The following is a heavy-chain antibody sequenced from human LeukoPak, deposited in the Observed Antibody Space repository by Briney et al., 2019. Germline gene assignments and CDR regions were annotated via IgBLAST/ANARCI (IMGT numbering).Heavy chain of an antibody. CDR2: IRYDGNNK. Sequence: GGSLRLSCAASGFTFSSYGIHWVRQAPGKGLEWVAFIRYDGNNKYYADSVKGRFTISRDNSKNTLYLQMNSLRAEDTAVYYCASDTFSGFPYYMDVWGKGTTVTASS. CDR3: ASDTFSGFPYYMDV. D-gene: IGHD2-21*02. V-gene: IGHV3-30*02. J-gene: IGHJ6*03. CDR1: GFTFSSYG.